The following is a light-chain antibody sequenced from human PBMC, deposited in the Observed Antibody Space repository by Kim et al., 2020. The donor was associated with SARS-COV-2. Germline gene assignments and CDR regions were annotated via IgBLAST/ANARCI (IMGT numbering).Light chain of an antibody. V-gene: IGKV1-33*01. Sequence: APVGERVTITCQASREISNNLNWYQQKPGKAPKVLIYDASNVQTGVPSRFSGSGSGTDFTFTITSLQPEDVATYYCQQFDNLSLTFGGGTKVDIK. J-gene: IGKJ4*01. CDR1: REISNN. CDR2: DAS. CDR3: QQFDNLSLT.